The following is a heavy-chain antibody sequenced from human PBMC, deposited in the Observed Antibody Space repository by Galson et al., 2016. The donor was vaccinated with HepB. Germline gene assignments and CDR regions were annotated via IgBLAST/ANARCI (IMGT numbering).Heavy chain of an antibody. CDR2: IGTAGNT. J-gene: IGHJ6*04. V-gene: IGHV3-13*01. Sequence: SLRLSCAGSGFALSSSEMNWVRQAPGSGLEWVSVIGTAGNTYYAASVKGRFTISREDAKNSLFLQMNSLTVGDTAVYYCARDGGYSGYDAYGLDVWGKGTTVTVSS. CDR3: ARDGGYSGYDAYGLDV. D-gene: IGHD5-12*01. CDR1: GFALSSSE.